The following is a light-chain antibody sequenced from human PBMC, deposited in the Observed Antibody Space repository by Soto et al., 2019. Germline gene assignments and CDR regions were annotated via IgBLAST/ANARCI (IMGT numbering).Light chain of an antibody. V-gene: IGLV4-69*01. Sequence: QSVLTQLPSASASLGASVKLTCTLSSGHSRYAIAWHQQQPEKGPRYLMKVTSDGSHIKGDGIPDRFSGSSSGAERYLTISSLQSEDEADYYCQTWGTGLVVLGGGTKLTVL. CDR3: QTWGTGLVV. CDR2: VTSDGSH. CDR1: SGHSRYA. J-gene: IGLJ2*01.